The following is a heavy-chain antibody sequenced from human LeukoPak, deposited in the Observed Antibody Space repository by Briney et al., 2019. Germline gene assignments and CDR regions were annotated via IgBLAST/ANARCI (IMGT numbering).Heavy chain of an antibody. CDR2: LYYSGAP. D-gene: IGHD3-10*01. V-gene: IGHV4-39*01. CDR1: GGSFSGYY. CDR3: VRHYMGSYYNHGLDY. J-gene: IGHJ4*02. Sequence: SETLSLTCAVYGGSFSGYYWGWIRQAPGKGLEWIGSLYYSGAPYYNPSLKSRVTISVDTSKNQFSLMLSSVTAADTAVYYCVRHYMGSYYNHGLDYWGQGTLVTVSS.